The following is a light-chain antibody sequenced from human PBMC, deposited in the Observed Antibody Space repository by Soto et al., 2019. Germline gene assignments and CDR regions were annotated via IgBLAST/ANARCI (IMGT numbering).Light chain of an antibody. Sequence: QLVLTQSSSASASLGSSVKLTCTLSSGHSTYIIAWHQQQPGKAPRYLMKLEGSGSYNKGSGIPDRFSGSSSGADRYLTISNLQFEDEADYYSETWDTNVVVFGGGTKLPVL. CDR3: ETWDTNVVV. V-gene: IGLV4-60*02. CDR1: SGHSTYI. CDR2: LEGSGSY. J-gene: IGLJ2*01.